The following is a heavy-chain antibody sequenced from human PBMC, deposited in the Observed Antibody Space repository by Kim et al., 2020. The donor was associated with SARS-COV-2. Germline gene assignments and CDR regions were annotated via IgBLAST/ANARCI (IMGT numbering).Heavy chain of an antibody. CDR2: IYSGRAT. J-gene: IGHJ6*02. D-gene: IGHD6-25*01. CDR3: TRHADVPVFRNGFDV. Sequence: SETLSLRCTVSGVSVTGYYWSWVRQSPEKGLEWIGYIYSGRATMYNPPLNSRVTISVDTSKNQFSLQLVSVTAADTAVYYCTRHADVPVFRNGFDVWGQG. CDR1: GVSVTGYY. V-gene: IGHV4-59*08.